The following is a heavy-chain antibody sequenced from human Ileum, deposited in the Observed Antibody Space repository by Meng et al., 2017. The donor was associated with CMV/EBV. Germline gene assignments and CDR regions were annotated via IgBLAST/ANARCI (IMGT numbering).Heavy chain of an antibody. Sequence: ASVKASCKASGYTFTGYYMHWVRQAPGQGLEWMGWSNPNSGGTNYAQKFQGRVTMTRDTSISTAYMELSRLRSDDTAVYYCARDQGRGDYRNSPGYWGQGTLVTVSS. V-gene: IGHV1-2*02. D-gene: IGHD3-10*01. CDR3: ARDQGRGDYRNSPGY. CDR1: GYTFTGYY. CDR2: SNPNSGGT. J-gene: IGHJ4*02.